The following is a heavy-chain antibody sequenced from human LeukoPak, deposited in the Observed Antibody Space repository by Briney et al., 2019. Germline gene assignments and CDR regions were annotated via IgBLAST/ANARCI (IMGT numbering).Heavy chain of an antibody. CDR2: ISSSSSYI. V-gene: IGHV3-21*05. Sequence: GGSLRLSCAASGFSFSSYEMNWVRQAPGKGLEWVSYISSSSSYIYYADSVKGRFTISRDNAKNSLYLQMNSLRAEDTAVYYCAREGSGVAGHFDYWGQGTLVTVSS. CDR3: AREGSGVAGHFDY. D-gene: IGHD6-19*01. CDR1: GFSFSSYE. J-gene: IGHJ4*02.